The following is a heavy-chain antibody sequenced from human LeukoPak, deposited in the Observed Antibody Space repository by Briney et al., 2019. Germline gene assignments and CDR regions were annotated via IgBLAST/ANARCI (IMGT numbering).Heavy chain of an antibody. CDR1: GGSISSSSYY. CDR3: ASSPSTIFGVVIYLAFDI. J-gene: IGHJ3*02. D-gene: IGHD3-3*01. CDR2: IYYSGST. V-gene: IGHV4-39*01. Sequence: PSETLSLTCTVSGGSISSSSYYWGWIRQPPGKGLEWIGSIYYSGSTYYNPSLKSPITISVDTSKNQFSLKLSSVTAADTAVYYCASSPSTIFGVVIYLAFDIWGQGTMVTVSS.